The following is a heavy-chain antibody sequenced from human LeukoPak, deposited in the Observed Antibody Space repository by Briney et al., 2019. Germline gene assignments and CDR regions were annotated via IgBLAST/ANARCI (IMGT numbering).Heavy chain of an antibody. Sequence: GGSLRLSCAASGFTFSSYAMSWVRQAPGKGLEWVSAISGSGGSTYYADSVKGRFTISRDNSKNTLYLQMNSLRAEDTAVYYCAKDSGYDSSGYYYLAYFQHWGQGTLVTVSS. CDR3: AKDSGYDSSGYYYLAYFQH. J-gene: IGHJ1*01. CDR1: GFTFSSYA. V-gene: IGHV3-23*01. CDR2: ISGSGGST. D-gene: IGHD3-22*01.